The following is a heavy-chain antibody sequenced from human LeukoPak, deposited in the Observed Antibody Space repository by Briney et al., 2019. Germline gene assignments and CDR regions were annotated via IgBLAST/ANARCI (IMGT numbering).Heavy chain of an antibody. D-gene: IGHD4/OR15-4a*01. CDR1: GFTFSSYW. CDR3: ARGTGYGVFDS. CDR2: INSDGSTT. J-gene: IGHJ4*02. V-gene: IGHV3-74*01. Sequence: GALRLSCAASGFTFSSYWMHRVRQAPGKGLVWVSRINSDGSTTTYADSVKGRFTISRDNAKNTLYLQMHSLRAEDTAVYYCARGTGYGVFDSWGQGTLVTVSS.